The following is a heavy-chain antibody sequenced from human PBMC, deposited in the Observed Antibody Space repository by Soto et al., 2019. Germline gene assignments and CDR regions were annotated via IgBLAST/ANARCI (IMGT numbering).Heavy chain of an antibody. J-gene: IGHJ4*02. Sequence: GGSLRLSCEASGFTLRNYAMTWIRQAPGKGLEWVSLISANDVGTYYAESVKTRFTISTDQSRNTVYLQKDSLRADDTAIYYCAKAKNDYNWDNRPPFDYWGQGTLVTVSS. CDR2: ISANDVGT. V-gene: IGHV3-23*01. CDR3: AKAKNDYNWDNRPPFDY. D-gene: IGHD1-20*01. CDR1: GFTLRNYA.